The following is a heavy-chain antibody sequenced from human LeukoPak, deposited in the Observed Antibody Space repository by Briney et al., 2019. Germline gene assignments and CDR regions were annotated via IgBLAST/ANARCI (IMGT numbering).Heavy chain of an antibody. Sequence: GGSLRLSCAASGFTFSSYSMNWVRQAPGKGLEWVAFIRYDGSNKYYADSVKGRFTISRDNSKNTLYLQMNSLRAEDTAVYYCAKRDSSSWYGYYYYYMDVWGKGTTVTISS. CDR2: IRYDGSNK. CDR3: AKRDSSSWYGYYYYYMDV. D-gene: IGHD6-13*01. CDR1: GFTFSSYS. J-gene: IGHJ6*03. V-gene: IGHV3-30*02.